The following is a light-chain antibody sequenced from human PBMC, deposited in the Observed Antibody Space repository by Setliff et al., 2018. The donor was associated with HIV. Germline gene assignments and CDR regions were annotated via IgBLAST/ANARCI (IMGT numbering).Light chain of an antibody. J-gene: IGLJ1*01. V-gene: IGLV2-14*01. Sequence: LTQPASVSGSPGQSITISCTGTTSDVGGYNFVSWYQQHPGKAPKLIIYEVGNRPSSISNRFSGSKSGNTASLTISGLQAEDEADYYCSSYAITNTLPFGTGTKV. CDR2: EVG. CDR1: TSDVGGYNF. CDR3: SSYAITNTLP.